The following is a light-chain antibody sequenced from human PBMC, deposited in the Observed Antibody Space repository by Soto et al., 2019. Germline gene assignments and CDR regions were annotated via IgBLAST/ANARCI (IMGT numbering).Light chain of an antibody. CDR3: QQYRTSTQT. J-gene: IGKJ1*01. V-gene: IGKV3-20*01. CDR2: GTS. CDR1: QTVGSDY. Sequence: EIVLTQSPGTLSLSPGESATLSCKASQTVGSDYLAWYQQRPGQAPRLLIYGTSSRATGIPDRFSGSGSGTDFTLTISRLEPKDFAVYYCQQYRTSTQTFGQGTKVEIK.